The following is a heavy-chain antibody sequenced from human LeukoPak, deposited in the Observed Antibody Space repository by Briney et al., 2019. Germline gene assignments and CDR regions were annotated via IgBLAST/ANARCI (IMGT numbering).Heavy chain of an antibody. CDR3: ATDLVYGDYYFDY. CDR1: GYTLTELS. V-gene: IGHV1-24*01. D-gene: IGHD4-17*01. CDR2: FDPEDGET. Sequence: GASVKVSCKVSGYTLTELSMHWVRQAPGKGLEWMGGFDPEDGETICAQKFQGRVTMTEDTPTDTAYMELSSLRSEDTAVYYCATDLVYGDYYFDYWGQGTLVTVSS. J-gene: IGHJ4*02.